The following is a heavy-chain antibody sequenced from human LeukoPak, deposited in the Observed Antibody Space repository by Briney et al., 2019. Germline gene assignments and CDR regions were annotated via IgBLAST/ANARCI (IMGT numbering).Heavy chain of an antibody. CDR1: GGSISSGDYY. CDR3: ARLDIVVVPAFDP. CDR2: MFYSGST. J-gene: IGHJ5*02. D-gene: IGHD2-2*01. V-gene: IGHV4-61*08. Sequence: SETLSLTCTVSGGSISSGDYYWSWIRQPPGKGLEWIGYMFYSGSTNYNPSLKSRVTISVDTSKNQFSLKLSSVTAADTAVYYCARLDIVVVPAFDPWGQGTLVTVSS.